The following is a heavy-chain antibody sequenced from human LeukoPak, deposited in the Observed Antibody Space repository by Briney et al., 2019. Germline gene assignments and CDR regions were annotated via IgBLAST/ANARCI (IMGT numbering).Heavy chain of an antibody. V-gene: IGHV4-59*01. J-gene: IGHJ3*02. D-gene: IGHD1-26*01. Sequence: PSETLSLTCTVSGGSISSYYWSWIRQPPGKGLEWIGYIYYSGSTNYNPSLKSRVTISVDTSKNQFSLKLSSVTAAGTAVYYCARDFGGSYSDAFDIWGQGTMVTVSS. CDR3: ARDFGGSYSDAFDI. CDR1: GGSISSYY. CDR2: IYYSGST.